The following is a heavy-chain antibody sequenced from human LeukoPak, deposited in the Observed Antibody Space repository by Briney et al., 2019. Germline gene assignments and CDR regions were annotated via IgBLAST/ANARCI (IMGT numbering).Heavy chain of an antibody. J-gene: IGHJ6*03. CDR3: ARKLGVTTLGYYYYYMDV. CDR1: GYTFTGYY. D-gene: IGHD4-23*01. CDR2: INPNSGGT. V-gene: IGHV1-2*02. Sequence: GASVKVSCKASGYTFTGYYMHWVRQAPGQGLEWMGWINPNSGGTNYAQKFQGRVTMTRDTSISTAYMELSRLRSDDTAVYYCARKLGVTTLGYYYYYMDVWGKGTTVTVSS.